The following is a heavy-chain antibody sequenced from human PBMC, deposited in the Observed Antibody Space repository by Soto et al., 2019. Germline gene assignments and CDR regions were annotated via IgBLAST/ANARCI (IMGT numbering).Heavy chain of an antibody. CDR1: GYDITAYY. V-gene: IGHV1-2*02. CDR2: IDPRSGGA. J-gene: IGHJ4*02. Sequence: QVQLVQSGTEVKKPGASVQVSCKASGYDITAYYIHWVRQAPGQGLEWMGWIDPRSGGAIYAQKFQDRVTMTRDTSISTVYMDLSGLRSDDTALYYCARDDYGIYPYWGQGTLVTVSS. D-gene: IGHD1-26*01. CDR3: ARDDYGIYPY.